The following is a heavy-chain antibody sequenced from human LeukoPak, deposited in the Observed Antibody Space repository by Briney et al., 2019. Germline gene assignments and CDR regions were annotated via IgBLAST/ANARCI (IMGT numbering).Heavy chain of an antibody. Sequence: SETLSLTCTVSGGSISTYYWSWIRQPPGKGLEWIGYIYYSGSTNYNPSLKSRVTISVDTSKNQFSLKLSSVTAADTAAYYCAREVRGSYFDYWGQGTLVTVSS. V-gene: IGHV4-59*01. J-gene: IGHJ4*02. CDR1: GGSISTYY. CDR3: AREVRGSYFDY. D-gene: IGHD3-10*01. CDR2: IYYSGST.